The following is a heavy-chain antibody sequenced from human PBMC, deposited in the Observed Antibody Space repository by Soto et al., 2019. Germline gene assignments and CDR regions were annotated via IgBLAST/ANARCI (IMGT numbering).Heavy chain of an antibody. Sequence: PGGSLRLACVASGFTVRIYSMSWVRQAPGKGLEWVSGFRAGGDDGTTYYADSVKGRFTISRDNSKNTLFLQMNSLRAEDTAIYYCAKKVNSGSGSQYFDYFGQGTLVTVSS. J-gene: IGHJ4*02. V-gene: IGHV3-23*01. CDR3: AKKVNSGSGSQYFDY. CDR2: FRAGGDDGTT. D-gene: IGHD3-10*01. CDR1: GFTVRIYS.